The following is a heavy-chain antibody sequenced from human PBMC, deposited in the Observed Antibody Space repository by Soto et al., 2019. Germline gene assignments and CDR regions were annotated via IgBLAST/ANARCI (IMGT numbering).Heavy chain of an antibody. D-gene: IGHD1-26*01. CDR1: GGSFSGYY. CDR2: INHSGST. Sequence: QVQLQQWGAGLLKPSETLSLTCAVYGGSFSGYYWSWIRQPPGKGLEWIGEINHSGSTNYNPSLKSRVTISVDTSKNQFSLKLSSVTAVDTAVYYCAFGRSGSYIDYWGQGTLVTVSS. V-gene: IGHV4-34*01. J-gene: IGHJ4*02. CDR3: AFGRSGSYIDY.